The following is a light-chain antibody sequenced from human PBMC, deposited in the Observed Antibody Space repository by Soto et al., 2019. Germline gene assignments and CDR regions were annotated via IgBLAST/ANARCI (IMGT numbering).Light chain of an antibody. Sequence: QSALTQPASLSGSPGQSITISCAGTTSDIGGSKYVSWYQQHPGKAPKLIIYEVTYRPSGVSARFSGYKSGNTASLTVSGLQAEDDADYYCSSYTSSGTLYVFGTGTKVTVL. J-gene: IGLJ1*01. CDR2: EVT. V-gene: IGLV2-14*01. CDR3: SSYTSSGTLYV. CDR1: TSDIGGSKY.